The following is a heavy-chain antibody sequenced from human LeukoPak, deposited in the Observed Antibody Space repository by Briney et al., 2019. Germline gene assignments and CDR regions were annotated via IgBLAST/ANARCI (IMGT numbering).Heavy chain of an antibody. CDR1: GYTFSSYG. V-gene: IGHV1-18*01. J-gene: IGHJ4*02. CDR3: ARVRDYYDSSGYYHFDY. Sequence: GASVKVSCKASGYTFSSYGISWVRQAPGQGLEWMGWISAYNGNTNYEQKFQGRVTMTTDTSTSTAYMELRSLRSEDTAVYYCARVRDYYDSSGYYHFDYWGQGTLVTVSS. D-gene: IGHD3-22*01. CDR2: ISAYNGNT.